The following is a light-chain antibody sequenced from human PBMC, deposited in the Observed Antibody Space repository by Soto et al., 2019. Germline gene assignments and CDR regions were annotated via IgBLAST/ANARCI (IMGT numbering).Light chain of an antibody. CDR3: QQRSNWPPVLST. Sequence: EIVLTQSPATLSLSPGERATLSCRASQSVSSYLAWYQQKPGQAPRLLIYDASNRATGIPARFSGSGSGTDFTLTIISLEPEDFAVYYCQQRSNWPPVLSTFGQGTKLEIK. CDR2: DAS. CDR1: QSVSSY. J-gene: IGKJ2*01. V-gene: IGKV3-11*01.